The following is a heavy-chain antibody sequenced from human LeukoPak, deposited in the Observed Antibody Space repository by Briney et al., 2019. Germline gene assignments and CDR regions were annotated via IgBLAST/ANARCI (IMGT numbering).Heavy chain of an antibody. CDR3: AKDLRICPRGCVSSSHPFDY. V-gene: IGHV3-23*01. D-gene: IGHD6-6*01. J-gene: IGHJ4*02. CDR1: GLTFSSYA. Sequence: GASLRLSCAASGLTFSSYAMNWVRQAPGKGLEWVPGLCGSGDNTYYADSVKGRFTISRDNSKNTLFLQMNSLRAEDTVIYYCAKDLRICPRGCVSSSHPFDYWGQGTLVTVSS. CDR2: LCGSGDNT.